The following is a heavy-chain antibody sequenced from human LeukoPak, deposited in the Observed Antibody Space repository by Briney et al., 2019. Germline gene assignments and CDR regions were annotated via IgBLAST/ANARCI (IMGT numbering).Heavy chain of an antibody. CDR1: GFSFSSYE. D-gene: IGHD6-25*01. Sequence: PGGSLRLSGEASGFSFSSYEMNWVRQAPGKGLEWVSYISSSAGTIYYAESVKGRFTISRDTAENSLYLQMNNLRVEDTAVYYCARESRSAFDFWGQGTLVIVSS. CDR2: ISSSAGTI. CDR3: ARESRSAFDF. J-gene: IGHJ4*02. V-gene: IGHV3-48*03.